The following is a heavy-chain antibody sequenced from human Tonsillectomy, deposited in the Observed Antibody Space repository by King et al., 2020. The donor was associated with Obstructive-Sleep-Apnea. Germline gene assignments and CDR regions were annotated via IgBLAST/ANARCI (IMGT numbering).Heavy chain of an antibody. Sequence: QLQESGPGLVKPSETLSLTCTVSGGSISSSSYYWGGIRQPPGNGLEWIGSIYYSGSTYYNPSLKSRVTISVDTSKNQFSLKLSSVTAADTAVYYCARVGDPGDFDYWGQGTLVTVSS. V-gene: IGHV4-39*07. CDR1: GGSISSSSYY. CDR3: ARVGDPGDFDY. D-gene: IGHD4-17*01. J-gene: IGHJ4*02. CDR2: IYYSGST.